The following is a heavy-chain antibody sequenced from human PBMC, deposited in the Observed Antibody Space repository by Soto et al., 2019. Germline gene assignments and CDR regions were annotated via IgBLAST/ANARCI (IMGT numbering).Heavy chain of an antibody. D-gene: IGHD3-22*01. V-gene: IGHV4-30-2*01. CDR2: ISDSGDT. CDR1: GGSISSDDYC. CDR3: ARGSTDYFDSTGYNGYFDY. J-gene: IGHJ4*02. Sequence: SSETLSLTCAVSGGSISSDDYCWTWIRQPPGKALEWLGYISDSGDTYYNPSLKSRATISADRPKNQFSLNLSSVTAADTAVYYCARGSTDYFDSTGYNGYFDYWGQGTPVTVSS.